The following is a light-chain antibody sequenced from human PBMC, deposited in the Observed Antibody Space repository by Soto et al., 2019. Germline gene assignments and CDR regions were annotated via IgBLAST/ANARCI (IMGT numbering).Light chain of an antibody. CDR3: QSYDSSLSGSEV. CDR2: GNS. CDR1: SSNIGAGYD. V-gene: IGLV1-40*01. Sequence: QSVLTPPPSVSGAPGQRVTISCTGSSSNIGAGYDVHWYQQLPGTSPKLLIYGNSNRPSGVPDRFSGSKSGTSASLAITGLQAEDEADYYCQSYDSSLSGSEVFGTGTKLTVL. J-gene: IGLJ1*01.